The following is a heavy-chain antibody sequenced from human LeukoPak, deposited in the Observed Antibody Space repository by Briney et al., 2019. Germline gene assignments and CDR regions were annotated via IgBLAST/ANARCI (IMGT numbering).Heavy chain of an antibody. Sequence: SETLSLTCTVSGGSISSYYWSWIRQPPGKGLEWIGYIYYSGSTNYNPSLKNRVTISVDTSKNQFSLKLSSVTAADTAVYYCARSIAAAAGIDYWGQGTLVTVSS. J-gene: IGHJ4*02. D-gene: IGHD6-13*01. CDR1: GGSISSYY. CDR3: ARSIAAAAGIDY. CDR2: IYYSGST. V-gene: IGHV4-59*01.